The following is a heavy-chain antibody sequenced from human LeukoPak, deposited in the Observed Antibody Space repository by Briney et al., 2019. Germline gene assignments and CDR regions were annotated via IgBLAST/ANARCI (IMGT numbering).Heavy chain of an antibody. Sequence: PGGSLRLSCTASGFTFTSYSMHWVRQTPGKGLEWVTFISYDRSNKYYADSVKGRFTISRDNSKNTLYLQMNSLRAEDTAVYYCARDWIAVAGTGFDYWGQGTLVTVSP. D-gene: IGHD6-19*01. J-gene: IGHJ4*02. V-gene: IGHV3-30-3*01. CDR3: ARDWIAVAGTGFDY. CDR2: ISYDRSNK. CDR1: GFTFTSYS.